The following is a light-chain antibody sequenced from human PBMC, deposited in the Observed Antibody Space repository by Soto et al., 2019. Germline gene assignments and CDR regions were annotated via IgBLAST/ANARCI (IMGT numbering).Light chain of an antibody. Sequence: DIQMTQSPSTLSASVGDRVVITCRASQSISKWLAWYQQKPGKAPEFLIYDASTLESGVPSRFSGSGSGTEFTLTIGSLQPDDFANYYCQQYDTYFRYTFGQGTKLDIK. J-gene: IGKJ2*01. CDR1: QSISKW. CDR2: DAS. CDR3: QQYDTYFRYT. V-gene: IGKV1-5*01.